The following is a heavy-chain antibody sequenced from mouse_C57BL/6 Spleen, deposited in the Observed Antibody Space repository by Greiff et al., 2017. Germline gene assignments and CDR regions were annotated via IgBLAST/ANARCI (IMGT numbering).Heavy chain of an antibody. CDR1: GYTFTSYW. CDR2: IDPSDSYT. Sequence: QVQLQQPGAELVKPGASVKLSCKASGYTFTSYWMQWVKQRPGQGLEWIGEIDPSDSYTNYNQKFKGKATLTVYTSSSTAYMQLSSLTSEDSAVYYCARKGLEYYYYAMDYWGQGTSVTVSS. D-gene: IGHD1-1*01. V-gene: IGHV1-50*01. J-gene: IGHJ4*01. CDR3: ARKGLEYYYYAMDY.